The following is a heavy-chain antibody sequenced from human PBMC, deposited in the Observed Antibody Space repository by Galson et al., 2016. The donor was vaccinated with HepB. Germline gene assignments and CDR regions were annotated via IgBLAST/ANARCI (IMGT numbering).Heavy chain of an antibody. CDR1: GFTFSSDA. V-gene: IGHV3-23*01. D-gene: IGHD2/OR15-2a*01. CDR3: AKGSYLLPENFQH. J-gene: IGHJ1*01. CDR2: TTGSGGTT. Sequence: SLRLSCAASGFTFSSDAMNWVRQPPGMGLVWVSSTTGSGGTTYYAASLQGRFTISRDNSKSTLYLQMNSLRAEDTAVYYCAKGSYLLPENFQHWGQGTLVTVSS.